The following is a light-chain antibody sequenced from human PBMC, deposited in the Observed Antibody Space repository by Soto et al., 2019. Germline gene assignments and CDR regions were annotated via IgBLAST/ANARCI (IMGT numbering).Light chain of an antibody. CDR3: QKYNTAPLT. V-gene: IGKV1-27*01. CDR2: AAS. CDR1: QGIYNY. Sequence: DIQMTQSPSSLSASVGDRVTITCRASQGIYNYLAWFQQKPGKVPKLLIYAASALQSGVPSRFSGNGSGTDFTLTNSGLQPEDVATYYCQKYNTAPLTFGGGTKVEIK. J-gene: IGKJ4*01.